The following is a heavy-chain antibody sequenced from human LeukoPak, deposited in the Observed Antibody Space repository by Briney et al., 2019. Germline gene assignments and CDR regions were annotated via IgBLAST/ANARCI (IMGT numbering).Heavy chain of an antibody. Sequence: SETLSLTGTVSGGSISSGGYYWSWIRQHPGKGLEWIGYIYYSGSTYYNPSLKSRVTISVDTSKNQFSLKLSSVTAADTAVYYCAREVSKNKAAIPHNWFDPWGQGTLVTVSS. CDR2: IYYSGST. D-gene: IGHD2-2*02. J-gene: IGHJ5*02. V-gene: IGHV4-31*03. CDR3: AREVSKNKAAIPHNWFDP. CDR1: GGSISSGGYY.